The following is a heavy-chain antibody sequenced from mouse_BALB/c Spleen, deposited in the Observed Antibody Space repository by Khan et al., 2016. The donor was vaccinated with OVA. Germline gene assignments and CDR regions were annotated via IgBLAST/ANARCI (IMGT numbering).Heavy chain of an antibody. D-gene: IGHD1-1*01. CDR2: ISYSGST. V-gene: IGHV3-2*02. Sequence: QLEESGPGLVKPSQSLSLTCTVTGYSITSGYAWNWIRQFPGNKLEWMGYISYSGSTSYNPSLRSRISITRDKSKNQFFLQLNSVTTEDTATYYCARKNYYGYAMDYWGQGTSVTVSS. J-gene: IGHJ4*01. CDR3: ARKNYYGYAMDY. CDR1: GYSITSGYA.